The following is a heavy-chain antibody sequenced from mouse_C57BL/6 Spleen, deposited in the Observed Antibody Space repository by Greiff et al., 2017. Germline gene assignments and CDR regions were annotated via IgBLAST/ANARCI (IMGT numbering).Heavy chain of an antibody. D-gene: IGHD1-1*01. CDR2: ISYDGSN. J-gene: IGHJ1*03. V-gene: IGHV3-6*01. CDR1: GYSITSGYY. Sequence: VQLQQSGPSLVKPSQSLSLTCSVTGYSITSGYYWNWIRQFPGNKLEWMGYISYDGSNNYNPSLKNRISITRDTSKNQFFLKLNSVTTEDTATYYCAREDYGSSSCWYFDVWGTGTTVTVSS. CDR3: AREDYGSSSCWYFDV.